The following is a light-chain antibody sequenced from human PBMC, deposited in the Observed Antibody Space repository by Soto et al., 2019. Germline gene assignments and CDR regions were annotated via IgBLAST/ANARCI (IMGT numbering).Light chain of an antibody. J-gene: IGKJ1*01. CDR2: GAS. V-gene: IGKV3-15*01. CDR1: QSVSSN. Sequence: EIVMTQSPATLSVSPGERATLSCRASQSVSSNLAWYQQKLGQAPRLLIYGASTRATGIPARFSGSGSGTEFTLTISGLQSDDFAVYYCQHYNNWPPWTFGQGTKVEIK. CDR3: QHYNNWPPWT.